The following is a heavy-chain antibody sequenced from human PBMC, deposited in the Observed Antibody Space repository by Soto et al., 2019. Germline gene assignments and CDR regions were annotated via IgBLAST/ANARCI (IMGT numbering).Heavy chain of an antibody. CDR2: IIPIFGTA. D-gene: IGHD5-12*01. V-gene: IGHV1-69*06. Sequence: QVQLVQSGAEVKKPGSSVKVSCKASGGTFSSYAISWVRQAPGQGLEWMGGIIPIFGTANYAQKFQGRVTNTADKSTSTAYMELSSLRSEDTAVYYCARDRGDGYNKAQTGRVLQYYYYGIDVWGQGTTVTVSS. J-gene: IGHJ6*02. CDR3: ARDRGDGYNKAQTGRVLQYYYYGIDV. CDR1: GGTFSSYA.